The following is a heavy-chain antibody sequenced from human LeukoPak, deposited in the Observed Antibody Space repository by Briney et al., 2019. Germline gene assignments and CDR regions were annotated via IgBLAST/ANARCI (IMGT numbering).Heavy chain of an antibody. CDR1: GGSISNYY. Sequence: SETLSLTCTVSGGSISNYYWSWIRQPPGKGLEWLGYISYSGSTNYNPSLKSGISISARSSKNQFSLKVGSVTAVDTAVYYCARLRSTAIESWGQGTLVSVSS. CDR3: ARLRSTAIES. CDR2: ISYSGST. D-gene: IGHD6-13*01. J-gene: IGHJ4*02. V-gene: IGHV4-59*01.